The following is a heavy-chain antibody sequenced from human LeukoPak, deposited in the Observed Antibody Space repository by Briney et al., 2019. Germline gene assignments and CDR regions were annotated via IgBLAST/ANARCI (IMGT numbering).Heavy chain of an antibody. J-gene: IGHJ4*02. CDR3: TRYNNDHFDY. CDR2: IAYDGSRA. Sequence: RGSLRLSCAGSGFTLGGYGMHWFRQTPGKGLEWVAVIAYDGSRAFYADSVKGRFTISRDNSKNTMSVQMDDLRAEDTAVYYCTRYNNDHFDYWGQGTLVTVSS. V-gene: IGHV3-33*01. D-gene: IGHD1-14*01. CDR1: GFTLGGYG.